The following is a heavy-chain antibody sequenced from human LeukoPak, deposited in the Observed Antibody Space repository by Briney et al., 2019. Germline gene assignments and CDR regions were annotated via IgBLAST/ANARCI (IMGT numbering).Heavy chain of an antibody. D-gene: IGHD3-16*01. J-gene: IGHJ4*02. Sequence: SETLSLICAVYGGSFSGYYWSWIRQPPGKGLEWIGEINHSGSTNYNPSLKSRVTISVDTSKNQFSLKLSSVTAADTAVYYCAVQRWGTDYWGQGTLVTVSS. V-gene: IGHV4-34*01. CDR3: AVQRWGTDY. CDR2: INHSGST. CDR1: GGSFSGYY.